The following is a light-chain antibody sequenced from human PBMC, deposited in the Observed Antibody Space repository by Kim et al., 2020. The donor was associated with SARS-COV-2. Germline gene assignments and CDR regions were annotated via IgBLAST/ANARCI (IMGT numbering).Light chain of an antibody. CDR2: DAS. CDR3: QQYKSFPHT. Sequence: SASVGDRVTITCRASQSINTLLAWHQQKPGKAPKVLIYDASSVESGVPSRFSGSGSGTEFTLTISSLQSDDFASYYCQQYKSFPHTFGQGTKLEI. V-gene: IGKV1-5*01. J-gene: IGKJ2*01. CDR1: QSINTL.